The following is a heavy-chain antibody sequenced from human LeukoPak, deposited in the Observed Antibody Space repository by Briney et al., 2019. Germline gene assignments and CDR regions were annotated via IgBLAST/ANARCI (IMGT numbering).Heavy chain of an antibody. V-gene: IGHV3-11*01. CDR1: GFTFSDYY. CDR3: AGASLTYCDILTGYYDY. D-gene: IGHD3-9*01. Sequence: PGGSLRLSCAASGFTFSDYYMSWIRQAPGKGLEWVSYISSSGSTIYYADSVKGRFTISRDNAKNSLYLQMNSLRAEDTAVYYCAGASLTYCDILTGYYDYWGQGTLVTVSS. J-gene: IGHJ4*02. CDR2: ISSSGSTI.